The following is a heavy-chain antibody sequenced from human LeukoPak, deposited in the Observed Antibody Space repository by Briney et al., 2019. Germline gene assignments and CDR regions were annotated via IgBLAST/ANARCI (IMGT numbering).Heavy chain of an antibody. CDR2: INHSGST. V-gene: IGHV4-34*01. CDR3: ARFMRLGSSGYYYFDY. D-gene: IGHD3-22*01. J-gene: IGHJ4*02. Sequence: SETLSLTCAVYGGSFSGYYWSWIRQPPGKGLEWIGEINHSGSTNYNPSLKSRVTISVDTSKNQFSLKLSSVTAADTAVYYCARFMRLGSSGYYYFDYWGQGTLVTVSS. CDR1: GGSFSGYY.